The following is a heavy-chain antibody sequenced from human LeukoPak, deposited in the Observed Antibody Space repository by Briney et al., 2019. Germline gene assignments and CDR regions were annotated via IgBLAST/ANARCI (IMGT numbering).Heavy chain of an antibody. CDR1: GYTFTGYY. D-gene: IGHD6-13*01. CDR2: INPNSGDT. V-gene: IGHV1-2*02. CDR3: ARKIAAGVSERDY. Sequence: GASVKVSCKASGYTFTGYYMRWVRQASGQGLEWMGWINPNSGDTNYAQKFQGRVTMTRDTSISTAYMELSRLRSDDTAVYYCARKIAAGVSERDYWGQGTLVTVSS. J-gene: IGHJ4*02.